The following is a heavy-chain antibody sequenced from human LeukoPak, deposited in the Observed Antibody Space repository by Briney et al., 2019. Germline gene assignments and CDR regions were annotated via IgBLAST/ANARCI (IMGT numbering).Heavy chain of an antibody. CDR1: GYTFTSYG. D-gene: IGHD6-19*01. CDR3: ARDGEQWLARAYHFDY. CDR2: ISAYNGNT. V-gene: IGHV1-18*01. J-gene: IGHJ4*02. Sequence: GASVKVSCKASGYTFTSYGISWVRQAPGQGLEWMGWISAYNGNTNYAQKLQGRVTMTTDTSTSTAYMELRSLRSDDTAVYYCARDGEQWLARAYHFDYWGQGTLVTVSS.